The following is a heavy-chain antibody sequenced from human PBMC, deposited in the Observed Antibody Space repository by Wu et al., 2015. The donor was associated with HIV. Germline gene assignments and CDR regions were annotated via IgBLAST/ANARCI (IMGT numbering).Heavy chain of an antibody. CDR1: GYTLSKLS. D-gene: IGHD1-1*01. CDR3: ATLIRYNLNDKADAFDF. V-gene: IGHV1-24*01. Sequence: QVQLVQSGAEVKKPGASVKVSCKVSGYTLSKLSVHWVRQAPGKGLEWMGGSDPEDGETVYAQKFQGRVTLTEDTSTDTAYMELTRLRSEDTAVHYCATLIRYNLNDKADAFDFWGHGTMVTVSS. J-gene: IGHJ3*01. CDR2: SDPEDGET.